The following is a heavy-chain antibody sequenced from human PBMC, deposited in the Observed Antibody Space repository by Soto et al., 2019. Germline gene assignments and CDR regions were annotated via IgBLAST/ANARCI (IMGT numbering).Heavy chain of an antibody. V-gene: IGHV1-2*02. CDR2: INPNSGGT. J-gene: IGHJ4*02. CDR1: GYTFTGYY. Sequence: ASVKVSCKASGYTFTGYYTHWVRQAPGQGLEWMGWINPNSGGTNHAQKFQGRVTMTRDTSISTAYMELSRLRSDDTAVYYCARDFGGYDAYYFDYWGQGTLVPVTS. CDR3: ARDFGGYDAYYFDY. D-gene: IGHD5-12*01.